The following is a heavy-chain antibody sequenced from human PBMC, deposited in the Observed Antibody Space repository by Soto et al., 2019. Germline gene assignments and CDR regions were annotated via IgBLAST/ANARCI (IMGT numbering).Heavy chain of an antibody. V-gene: IGHV5-51*01. CDR1: GYSFTAYW. CDR2: IYPGDSDT. J-gene: IGHJ6*02. CDR3: ARHVLTGYYNFYYGMDV. D-gene: IGHD3-9*01. Sequence: GESLKISCKGSGYSFTAYWIGWVRQMPGKGLEWMGIIYPGDSDTRYSPSFQGQVTISADKSISTAYLQWSSLKASDTAMYYCARHVLTGYYNFYYGMDVWGQGTTVTVSS.